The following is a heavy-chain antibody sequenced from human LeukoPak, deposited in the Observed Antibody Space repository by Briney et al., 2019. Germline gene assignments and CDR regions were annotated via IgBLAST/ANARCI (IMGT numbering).Heavy chain of an antibody. CDR2: ISSSSSYI. CDR1: GFTFSSYS. J-gene: IGHJ4*02. CDR3: ARLGYGGNSRFDY. D-gene: IGHD4-23*01. V-gene: IGHV3-21*01. Sequence: PGGSLRLSCAASGFTFSSYSMNWVRQAPGKGLEWVSSISSSSSYIYYADSVKGRFTISRDNAKNSLYLQMNSLRAEDTAVYYCARLGYGGNSRFDYWGQGTLVTVSS.